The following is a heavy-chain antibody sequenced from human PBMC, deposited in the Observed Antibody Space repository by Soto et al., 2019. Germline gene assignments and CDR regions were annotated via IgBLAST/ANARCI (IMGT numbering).Heavy chain of an antibody. CDR1: GFTFSSYG. CDR2: ISYDGSNK. V-gene: IGHV3-30*18. D-gene: IGHD2-21*02. CDR3: AKDSTVVVTAIGSCYFDL. Sequence: QVQLVESGGGVVQPGRSLRLSCAASGFTFSSYGMHWVRQAPGKGLEWVAVISYDGSNKYYADSVKGRFTISRDNSKNTLYLQMNSLRAEDTAVYYCAKDSTVVVTAIGSCYFDLWGRGTLVTVSS. J-gene: IGHJ2*01.